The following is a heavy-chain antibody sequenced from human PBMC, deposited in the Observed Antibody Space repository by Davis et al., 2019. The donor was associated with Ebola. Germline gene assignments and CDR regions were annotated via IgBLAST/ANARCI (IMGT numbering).Heavy chain of an antibody. V-gene: IGHV3-23*01. CDR2: VGLSADT. D-gene: IGHD6-19*01. J-gene: IGHJ3*01. CDR3: AKDTSNVWFDV. CDR1: GFTLSGYV. Sequence: GGSLRLSCAASGFTLSGYVMSWVRRAPGKGLEWVSTVGLSADTYYADSVKGRFTISRDNSKNTLHLQMNSLRVEDTAIYYCAKDTSNVWFDVWGQGTMVTVSS.